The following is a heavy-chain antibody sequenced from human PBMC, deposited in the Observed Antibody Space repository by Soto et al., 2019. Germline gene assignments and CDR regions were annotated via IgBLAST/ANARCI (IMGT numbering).Heavy chain of an antibody. CDR3: ARQGSWPYYYYGLDV. Sequence: GPGVRKPGASVKVSCEASGYTFTTSGISWVRQVPGQGLEWMGWISTYNGDTNSAQNFQGRVLMTADTSTGTAYMELMSLKSVDTAVYYCARQGSWPYYYYGLDVWGQGTTVTVSS. CDR2: ISTYNGDT. J-gene: IGHJ6*02. V-gene: IGHV1-18*01. CDR1: GYTFTTSG. D-gene: IGHD1-26*01.